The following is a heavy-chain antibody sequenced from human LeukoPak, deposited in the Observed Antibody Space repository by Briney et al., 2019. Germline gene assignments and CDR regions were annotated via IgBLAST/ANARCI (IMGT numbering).Heavy chain of an antibody. CDR1: GLTFSNAW. J-gene: IGHJ4*02. CDR2: IKSKTDGGTT. CDR3: AKVGVYYYDY. Sequence: GGSLRLPCEASGLTFSNAWMTWVRQAPGKGLEWVGRIKSKTDGGTTDYAAPVKGRFTISRDDSKNTVYLQMSGLKTEDTAVYYCAKVGVYYYDYWGQGALVTVSS. D-gene: IGHD3-22*01. V-gene: IGHV3-15*01.